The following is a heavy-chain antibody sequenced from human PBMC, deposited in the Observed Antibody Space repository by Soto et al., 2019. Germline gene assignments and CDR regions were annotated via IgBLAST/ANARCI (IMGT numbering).Heavy chain of an antibody. D-gene: IGHD2-2*01. Sequence: GGSLRLSCAASGFTFSSYGMHWVRQAPGKGLGWVAVISYDGSNKYYADSVKGRFTISRDNSKNTLYLQMNSLRAEDTAVYYCAKDSRYCSRTSCLHYYYYGMDVWGQGTTVTVSS. J-gene: IGHJ6*02. CDR3: AKDSRYCSRTSCLHYYYYGMDV. V-gene: IGHV3-30*18. CDR2: ISYDGSNK. CDR1: GFTFSSYG.